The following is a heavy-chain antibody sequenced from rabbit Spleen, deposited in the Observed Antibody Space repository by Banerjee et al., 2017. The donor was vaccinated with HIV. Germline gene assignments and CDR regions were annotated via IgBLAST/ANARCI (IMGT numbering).Heavy chain of an antibody. CDR3: ARDSGSSFSSYGMDL. D-gene: IGHD8-1*01. V-gene: IGHV1S40*01. CDR2: MDTGSSGFT. CDR1: GVSFSSNNY. J-gene: IGHJ6*01. Sequence: QSLEESGGDLVKPGASLTPTCTASGVSFSSNNYMCWVRQAPGKGLEWIACMDTGSSGFTYFASWAKGRFTISKTSSTTVTLQMTSLTAADTATYFCARDSGSSFSSYGMDLWGPGTLVTVS.